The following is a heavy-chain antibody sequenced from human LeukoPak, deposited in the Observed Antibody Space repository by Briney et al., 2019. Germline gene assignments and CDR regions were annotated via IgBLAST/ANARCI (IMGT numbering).Heavy chain of an antibody. CDR2: VSGTGGRT. D-gene: IGHD3-10*02. Sequence: GGSLRLSCAASGFTFSTYAMSWVRQAPGKGLEWVSVVSGTGGRTYYADSVKGRFTISRDDARNSLFLQMNGLRADDTAVYYCTRENYVPDSWGQGTLVTVSS. J-gene: IGHJ5*02. CDR3: TRENYVPDS. CDR1: GFTFSTYA. V-gene: IGHV3-23*01.